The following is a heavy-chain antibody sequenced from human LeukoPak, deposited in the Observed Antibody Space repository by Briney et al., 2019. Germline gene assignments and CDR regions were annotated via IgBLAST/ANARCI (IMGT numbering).Heavy chain of an antibody. V-gene: IGHV3-53*01. CDR1: GFTVSSNY. D-gene: IGHD1-26*01. Sequence: GGSLRLSCAASGFTVSSNYMSWVRQAPGKGLEWGSVIYSGGSTYYADSVKGRFTISRDNSKNTLYLQMNSLSAEDTAVYYCASSRYLHYYYYMDVWGKGTTVTISS. CDR3: ASSRYLHYYYYMDV. CDR2: IYSGGST. J-gene: IGHJ6*03.